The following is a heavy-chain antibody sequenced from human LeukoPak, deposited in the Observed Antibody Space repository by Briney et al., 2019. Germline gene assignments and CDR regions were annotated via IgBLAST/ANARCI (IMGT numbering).Heavy chain of an antibody. CDR2: ISSSSYI. Sequence: GGSLRLSCAASGFTFSSYSMNWVRQAPGKGLEWVSSISSSSYIYYADSVKGRFTISRDNAKNSLYLQMNSLRAEDTAVYYCARALSYDSSGYSAHWGQGTLVTVSS. V-gene: IGHV3-21*01. J-gene: IGHJ4*02. D-gene: IGHD3-22*01. CDR3: ARALSYDSSGYSAH. CDR1: GFTFSSYS.